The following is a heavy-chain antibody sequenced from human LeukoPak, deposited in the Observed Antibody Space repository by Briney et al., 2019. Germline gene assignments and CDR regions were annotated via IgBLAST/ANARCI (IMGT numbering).Heavy chain of an antibody. CDR2: INYSGST. V-gene: IGHV4-59*01. J-gene: IGHJ5*02. CDR3: ARAVVPAATLNWFDP. Sequence: SETLSLTCTVSGGPIRSYSWSWIRQPPGKGLEWMGYINYSGSTNYNPSLKSRVTISVDTSKNQFSLKLGSVTAADTAVYYCARAVVPAATLNWFDPWGQGTLVTVSS. CDR1: GGPIRSYS. D-gene: IGHD2-2*01.